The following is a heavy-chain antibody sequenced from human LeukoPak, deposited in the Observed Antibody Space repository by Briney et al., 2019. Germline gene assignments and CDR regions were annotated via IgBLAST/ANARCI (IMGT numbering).Heavy chain of an antibody. Sequence: PSETLSLTCAVYGVSFSGYYWSWIRQPPGKGLEWIGEVNHSGGTNYNPSPKSRVTISVDTSKNQFSLRLTSVTAADTAVYYCARARGYSYAFDPWGQGTLVTVSS. V-gene: IGHV4-34*01. CDR1: GVSFSGYY. CDR3: ARARGYSYAFDP. D-gene: IGHD5-18*01. CDR2: VNHSGGT. J-gene: IGHJ5*02.